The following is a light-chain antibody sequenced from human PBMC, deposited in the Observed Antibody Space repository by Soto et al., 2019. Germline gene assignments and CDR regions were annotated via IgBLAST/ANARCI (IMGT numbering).Light chain of an antibody. CDR2: DAS. CDR3: QLYGVSPKT. V-gene: IGKV3-20*01. Sequence: EIVLTQSPGTLSLSPGERATLSCRASQTLTNTYLAWYQQKPGQAPRLLIFDASTRATGIPDRFSGSGSVTDFTLTISRLEPEDFAVYCCQLYGVSPKTFGQGTNVEVK. J-gene: IGKJ1*01. CDR1: QTLTNTY.